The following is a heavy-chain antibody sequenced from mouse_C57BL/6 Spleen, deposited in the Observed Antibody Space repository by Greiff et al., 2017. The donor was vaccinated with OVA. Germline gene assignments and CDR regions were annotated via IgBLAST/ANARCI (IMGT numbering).Heavy chain of an antibody. J-gene: IGHJ2*01. CDR3: ARGGITTVYFDY. CDR2: ISSGSSTI. D-gene: IGHD1-1*01. CDR1: GFTFSDYG. V-gene: IGHV5-17*01. Sequence: EVMLVESGGGLVKPGGSLKLSCAASGFTFSDYGMHWVRQAPEKGLEWVAYISSGSSTIYYADTVKGRFTISRDNAKNTLFLQMTSLRSEDTAMYYCARGGITTVYFDYWGQGTTLTVAS.